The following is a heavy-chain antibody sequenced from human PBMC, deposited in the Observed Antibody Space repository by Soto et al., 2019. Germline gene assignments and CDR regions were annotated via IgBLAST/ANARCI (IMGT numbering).Heavy chain of an antibody. D-gene: IGHD6-13*01. CDR2: TYYRSKWYN. CDR3: ARKALYSSSWYKVVNSPGPCCFEY. Sequence: QTLSLSCVISGDSVSCSSAAWNWIRQSRSRGVEWLGRTYYRSKWYNDYAVSVKSGITINPDTSKNEFSLQLNSVTPEDTAVYCCARKALYSSSWYKVVNSPGPCCFEYWAQGTLVNV. CDR1: GDSVSCSSAA. J-gene: IGHJ4*03. V-gene: IGHV6-1*01.